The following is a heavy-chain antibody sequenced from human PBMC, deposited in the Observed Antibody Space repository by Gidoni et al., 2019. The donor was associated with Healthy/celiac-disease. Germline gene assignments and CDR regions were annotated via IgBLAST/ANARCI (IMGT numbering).Heavy chain of an antibody. D-gene: IGHD2-15*01. Sequence: EVQLVESGGGLVQPGGSLKLSCAASGFTFSGSAMHWVRQASGKGLEWVGRIRNKANSYATAYAASVKGRFTISRDDSKNTAYLQMNSLKTEDTAVYYCTRHLCSGGSCYDYWGQGTLVTVSS. J-gene: IGHJ4*02. CDR3: TRHLCSGGSCYDY. CDR1: GFTFSGSA. CDR2: IRNKANSYAT. V-gene: IGHV3-73*01.